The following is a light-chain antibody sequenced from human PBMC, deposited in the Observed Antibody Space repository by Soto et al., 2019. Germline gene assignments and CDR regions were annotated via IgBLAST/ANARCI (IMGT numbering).Light chain of an antibody. CDR1: QGISSW. CDR3: QQYNSYPYT. CDR2: DAS. V-gene: IGKV1-5*01. J-gene: IGKJ2*01. Sequence: DIQMTQAPSTLSASVGDRVTITCRASQGISSWLAWYQQKPGKAPKLLIYDASSLESGVPSRFSVSGSGTEFTLTISSLQPDDFGTYYCQQYNSYPYTFGQGTKVDIK.